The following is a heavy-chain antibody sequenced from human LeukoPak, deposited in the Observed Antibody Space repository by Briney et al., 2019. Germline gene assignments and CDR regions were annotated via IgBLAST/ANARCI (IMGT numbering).Heavy chain of an antibody. CDR3: ARHWLEAAKTYSYWFDP. Sequence: PPETLSLTCTVSGVSISSYYWTWIRQPAGKGLEWIGRINTSGSSNYNPSVKSRVTMSLDTSKNQISLMLNSVTAADTAIYYCARHWLEAAKTYSYWFDPWGQGTLVTVSS. D-gene: IGHD6-13*01. CDR1: GVSISSYY. CDR2: INTSGSS. J-gene: IGHJ5*02. V-gene: IGHV4-4*07.